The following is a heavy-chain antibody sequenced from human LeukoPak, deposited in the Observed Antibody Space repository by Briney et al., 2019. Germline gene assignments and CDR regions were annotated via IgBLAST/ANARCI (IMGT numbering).Heavy chain of an antibody. CDR3: ARAHDYGDYIGPGEGY. Sequence: SVKVSCKPYTDACRGCEKCRVRRAPEQGKERMGRIIPILGIANYAQKFQGRVTITADKSTSTAYMELSSLRSEDTAVYYCARAHDYGDYIGPGEGYWGQGTLVTVSS. J-gene: IGHJ4*02. V-gene: IGHV1-69*04. CDR1: TDACRGCE. CDR2: IIPILGIA. D-gene: IGHD4-17*01.